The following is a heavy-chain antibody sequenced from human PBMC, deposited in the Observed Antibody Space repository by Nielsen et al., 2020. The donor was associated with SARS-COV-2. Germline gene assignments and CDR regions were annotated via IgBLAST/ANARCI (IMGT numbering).Heavy chain of an antibody. CDR1: GGSVSSYY. CDR3: ARESPGDGWFDP. J-gene: IGHJ5*02. D-gene: IGHD3-16*01. Sequence: SETLSLTCRVSGGSVSSYYWSWIRQPPGKGLEWIGYIYYSGSTNYNPSLKSRVTISVDTSKNQFSLKLSSVTAADTAVYYCARESPGDGWFDPWGQGTLVTVSS. CDR2: IYYSGST. V-gene: IGHV4-59*02.